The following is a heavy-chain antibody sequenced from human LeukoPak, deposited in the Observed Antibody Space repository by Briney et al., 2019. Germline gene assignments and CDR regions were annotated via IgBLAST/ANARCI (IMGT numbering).Heavy chain of an antibody. D-gene: IGHD3-22*01. CDR3: AKLRGYYYDSSGYVDY. V-gene: IGHV3-23*01. Sequence: GGSLRLSCAASGFTFSSYAMSWVRQAPGKGLEWVSAISGSGGSTYYADSVKGRFTISRGNSKNTLYLQMNSLRAEDTAVYYCAKLRGYYYDSSGYVDYWGQGTLVTVSS. CDR2: ISGSGGST. CDR1: GFTFSSYA. J-gene: IGHJ4*02.